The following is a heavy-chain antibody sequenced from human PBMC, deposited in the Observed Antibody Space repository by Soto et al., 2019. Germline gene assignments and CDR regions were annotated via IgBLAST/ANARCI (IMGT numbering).Heavy chain of an antibody. D-gene: IGHD3-22*01. CDR1: GNSISTTNW. V-gene: IGHV4-4*02. Sequence: SETVSLTXVVSGNSISTTNWWSWVRQSPGKGLEWIGEIYHSGSTNYNPSLKSRVTISVDKSKNQFSLKLSSVTAADTAVYYCARDVGYHYDGSPSGQFDFWGQGTLVTVSS. CDR3: ARDVGYHYDGSPSGQFDF. J-gene: IGHJ4*02. CDR2: IYHSGST.